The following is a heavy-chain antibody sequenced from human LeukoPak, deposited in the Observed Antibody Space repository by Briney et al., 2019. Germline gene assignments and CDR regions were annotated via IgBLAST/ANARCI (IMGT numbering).Heavy chain of an antibody. CDR1: GGSISSSSYY. D-gene: IGHD3-22*01. J-gene: IGHJ4*02. CDR2: IYYSGNT. Sequence: PSETLSLTCIVSGGSISSSSYYWGWIRQPPGKGLEWIGNIYYSGNTYYNPSLKSRVTISVDTSKKQVSLRLTSVTAADTAVYYCARGGYPYDTSGYLLDSWGQGTLVTISS. V-gene: IGHV4-39*01. CDR3: ARGGYPYDTSGYLLDS.